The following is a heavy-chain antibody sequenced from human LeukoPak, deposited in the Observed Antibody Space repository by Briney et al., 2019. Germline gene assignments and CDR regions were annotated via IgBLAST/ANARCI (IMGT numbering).Heavy chain of an antibody. D-gene: IGHD3-22*01. J-gene: IGHJ4*02. V-gene: IGHV3-30*02. Sequence: GGSLRLSCAASGFTFSSYGMHWVRQAPGKGLEWVAFIRYDGSNKYYADSVKGRFAISRDNAKNSLYLQMNSLRAEDTAVYYCAGGYYYDSSGYDYWGQGTLVTVSS. CDR3: AGGYYYDSSGYDY. CDR2: IRYDGSNK. CDR1: GFTFSSYG.